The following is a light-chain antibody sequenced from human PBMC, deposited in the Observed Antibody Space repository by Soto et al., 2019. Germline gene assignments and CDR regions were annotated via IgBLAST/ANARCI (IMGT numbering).Light chain of an antibody. CDR2: AAS. CDR3: QQYDSYPRS. V-gene: IGKV1-8*01. J-gene: IGKJ4*01. CDR1: QGISSY. Sequence: IRLTQSPSSLSASTGDRVTITCRASQGISSYLAWYQQKPGKAPKLLIYAASTLQSGVPSRFSGSGSGTDFTLTGSWLQSEDFATYYCQQYDSYPRSFAGGTKVEIK.